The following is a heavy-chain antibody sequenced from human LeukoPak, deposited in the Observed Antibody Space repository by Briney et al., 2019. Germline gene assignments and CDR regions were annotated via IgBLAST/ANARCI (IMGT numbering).Heavy chain of an antibody. Sequence: PGGSLRLSCAASGFTVSSNYMSWVRQAPGEGLEWVSVIYSGGSTYCADSVKGRFTISRHNSKNTLYLQMNSLRAEDTAVYYCARGLAAAAAYYFDYWGQGTLVTVSS. D-gene: IGHD6-13*01. CDR2: IYSGGST. V-gene: IGHV3-53*04. CDR1: GFTVSSNY. CDR3: ARGLAAAAAYYFDY. J-gene: IGHJ4*02.